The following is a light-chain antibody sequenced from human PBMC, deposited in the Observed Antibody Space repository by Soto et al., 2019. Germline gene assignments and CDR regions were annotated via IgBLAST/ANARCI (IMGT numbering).Light chain of an antibody. J-gene: IGLJ2*01. CDR2: LEGSGSY. CDR3: ETWDSNTRV. CDR1: SGHSSHI. V-gene: IGLV4-60*02. Sequence: QPVLTQSSSASASLGSSVKLTCTLSSGHSSHIIAWHQQQPGKAPRYLMKLEGSGSYNKVSGVPDRFSGSSSGADRYLTISNLQFEDEADYYCETWDSNTRVFGGGTKLTVL.